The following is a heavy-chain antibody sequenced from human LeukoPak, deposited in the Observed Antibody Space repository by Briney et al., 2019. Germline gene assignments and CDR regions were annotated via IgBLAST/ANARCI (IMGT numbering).Heavy chain of an antibody. D-gene: IGHD5/OR15-5a*01. CDR2: ISSSSSYI. CDR1: GFTFSSYS. CDR3: ARDPRGLRFWFSDY. J-gene: IGHJ4*02. Sequence: GGSLRLSCAASGFTFSSYSMNSVRQAPGTRLERVSSISSSSSYIYYADSVKGRFTISRDNAKNSLYLQMNSLRAEDTAVYYCARDPRGLRFWFSDYWGQGTLVTVSS. V-gene: IGHV3-21*01.